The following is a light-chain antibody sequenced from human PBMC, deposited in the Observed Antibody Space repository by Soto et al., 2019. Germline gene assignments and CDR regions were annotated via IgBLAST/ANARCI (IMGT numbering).Light chain of an antibody. CDR3: TSYTTSDTLVV. Sequence: QSALTQPASVSGSPGQSITISCTGTSSDVGGYNYVSWYQQHPGKAPKLMIYDVNNRPSGVSNRFSGSKSGNTASLPISGLPAEDEADYYCTSYTTSDTLVVFGGGTKLTVL. V-gene: IGLV2-14*01. J-gene: IGLJ2*01. CDR2: DVN. CDR1: SSDVGGYNY.